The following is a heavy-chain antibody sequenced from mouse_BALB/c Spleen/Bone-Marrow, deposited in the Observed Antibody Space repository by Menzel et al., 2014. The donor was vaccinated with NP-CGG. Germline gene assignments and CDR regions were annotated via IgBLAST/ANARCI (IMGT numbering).Heavy chain of an antibody. V-gene: IGHV1-15*01. CDR2: IDPETGGT. CDR3: TRSLYGNYVMDF. J-gene: IGHJ4*01. Sequence: VKLMESGAELVRPGASVALSCKASGYTFTDYEMHWVKQTPVHGLEWIGAIDPETGGTAYNQKFKGKATLTADKSSSTAYMELRSLTSEDSAVYYCTRSLYGNYVMDFWGQGTSVTASS. CDR1: GYTFTDYE. D-gene: IGHD2-1*01.